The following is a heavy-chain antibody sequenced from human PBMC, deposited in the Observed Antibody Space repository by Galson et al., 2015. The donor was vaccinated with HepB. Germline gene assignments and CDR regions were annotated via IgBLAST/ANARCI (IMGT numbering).Heavy chain of an antibody. Sequence: SETLSLTCTVSGGSVSGYYWTWIRQPPGKGLEWIGYIYHSAGTNYNPSLNSRVTISLDTSKNQFSLNLNSVTAADTAVYYCARGSRTIFGLNYIDVWGKGTTVTVSS. V-gene: IGHV4-59*02. D-gene: IGHD3-3*01. CDR1: GGSVSGYY. CDR2: IYHSAGT. CDR3: ARGSRTIFGLNYIDV. J-gene: IGHJ6*03.